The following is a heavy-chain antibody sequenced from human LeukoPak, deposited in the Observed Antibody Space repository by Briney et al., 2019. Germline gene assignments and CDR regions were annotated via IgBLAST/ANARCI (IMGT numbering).Heavy chain of an antibody. CDR2: INPNSGGT. D-gene: IGHD2-15*01. J-gene: IGHJ3*02. CDR3: AGEGRGWAFDS. Sequence: AASVKLSCTASGYTFTGHYIHWVRQAPGQGLEWMGWINPNSGGTNYAQKFQGRVTMTRDTSISIAYMELSRLRSDDTAAYYCAGEGRGWAFDSWGQGTMVTVSS. CDR1: GYTFTGHY. V-gene: IGHV1-2*02.